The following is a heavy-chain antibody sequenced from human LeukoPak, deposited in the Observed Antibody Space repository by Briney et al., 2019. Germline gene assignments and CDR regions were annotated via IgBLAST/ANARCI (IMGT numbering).Heavy chain of an antibody. J-gene: IGHJ2*01. Sequence: SETLSLTCTVSGYSISSGYYWGWIRQPPGKGLEWIGSIYHSGSTYYNPSLKSRVTISVDTSKNQFSLKLSSVAAADTAVYYCARGASLDLWGRGTLVTVSS. CDR3: ARGASLDL. CDR2: IYHSGST. CDR1: GYSISSGYY. V-gene: IGHV4-38-2*02.